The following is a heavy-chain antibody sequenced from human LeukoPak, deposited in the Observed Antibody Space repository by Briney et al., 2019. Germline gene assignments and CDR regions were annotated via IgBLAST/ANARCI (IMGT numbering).Heavy chain of an antibody. J-gene: IGHJ6*03. Sequence: GGSLRLSCAASGFTVSSNYMSWVRHTPGKGLEWVSLIYSGGSTYYADSVKGRFTISRDNSKNTLYLQMNSLRAEDTAVYYCARGGIYYYYYMDVWGKGTTVTVSS. CDR3: ARGGIYYYYYMDV. CDR2: IYSGGST. V-gene: IGHV3-66*01. CDR1: GFTVSSNY. D-gene: IGHD3-16*01.